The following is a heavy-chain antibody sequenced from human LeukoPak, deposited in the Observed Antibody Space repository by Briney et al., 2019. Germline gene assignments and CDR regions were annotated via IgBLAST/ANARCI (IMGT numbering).Heavy chain of an antibody. CDR3: ATSARNGAVAGTHLDGI. D-gene: IGHD6-19*01. Sequence: GESLKISCKGSGYSFSSYWIGWVRQMPGKGLEWMGIIYPGDSDTRYSPSFQGQVTISADKSISTAYLQWSSLKASDTAMYYCATSARNGAVAGTHLDGIWGQGTMVTVSS. CDR1: GYSFSSYW. V-gene: IGHV5-51*01. J-gene: IGHJ3*02. CDR2: IYPGDSDT.